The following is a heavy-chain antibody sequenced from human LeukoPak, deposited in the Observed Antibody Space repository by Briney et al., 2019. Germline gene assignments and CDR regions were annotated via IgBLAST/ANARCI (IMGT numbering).Heavy chain of an antibody. CDR3: ARSGAAGGGYTPHASDI. CDR1: GDSISSYY. D-gene: IGHD3-22*01. Sequence: PSETLSLTCTVSGDSISSYYWTWIRQPPGKGLEWIGYVYNSGSTDYNPSLKSRVTISVNTSKNQFSLSLNSVTAADTAVYYRARSGAAGGGYTPHASDIWGQGTMVTVSS. CDR2: VYNSGST. V-gene: IGHV4-59*01. J-gene: IGHJ3*02.